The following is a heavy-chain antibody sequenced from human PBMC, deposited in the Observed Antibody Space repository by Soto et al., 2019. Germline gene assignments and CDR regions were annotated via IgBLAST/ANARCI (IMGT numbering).Heavy chain of an antibody. D-gene: IGHD3-16*01. Sequence: QVQLVQSGAEVKRPGSSVKVSCESSGDTFNSYVISWVRQAPGQGLEWMGGIIPIIGVTHYAQKFQGRVTISALSSTDTAYMELTNLGFEDTALYYCARAALGAKGADQWGQGTLVTVSS. CDR2: IIPIIGVT. CDR3: ARAALGAKGADQ. V-gene: IGHV1-69*17. CDR1: GDTFNSYV. J-gene: IGHJ4*02.